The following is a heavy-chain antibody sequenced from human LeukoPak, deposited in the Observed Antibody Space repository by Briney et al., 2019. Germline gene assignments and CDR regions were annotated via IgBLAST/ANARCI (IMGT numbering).Heavy chain of an antibody. J-gene: IGHJ4*02. D-gene: IGHD6-6*01. Sequence: SETLSLTCAVYGGSFSGYYWSWIRQPPGKGLEWIGEINHSGSTNYNPSLKSRVTISVDTSKNQFSLKLSSVTAADTAVYYCARAGIVARRGGVFDYWGQGTLVTVSS. CDR2: INHSGST. CDR3: ARAGIVARRGGVFDY. V-gene: IGHV4-34*01. CDR1: GGSFSGYY.